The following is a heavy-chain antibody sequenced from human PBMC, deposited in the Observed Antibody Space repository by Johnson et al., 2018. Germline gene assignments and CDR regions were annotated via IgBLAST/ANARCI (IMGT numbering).Heavy chain of an antibody. CDR3: ARGGRERAFDI. CDR2: IYYSGST. Sequence: QVQLQESGPGLVKPSETLSLTCTVSGGSISSYYWSWIRQPPGKGLEWIGYIYYSGSTNYNPSLQSRVTISVDTSKNQFSLKLSSVTAADTAVYYGARGGRERAFDIWGQGTMVTVSS. J-gene: IGHJ3*02. CDR1: GGSISSYY. V-gene: IGHV4-59*12. D-gene: IGHD1-26*01.